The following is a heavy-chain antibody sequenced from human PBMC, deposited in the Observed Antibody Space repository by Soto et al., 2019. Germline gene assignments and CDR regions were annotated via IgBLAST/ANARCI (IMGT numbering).Heavy chain of an antibody. CDR1: GGTFSSYT. V-gene: IGHV1-69*02. D-gene: IGHD6-19*01. J-gene: IGHJ4*02. CDR3: ARGYSSGWYVY. Sequence: SVKVSCKASGGTFSSYTISWVRQAPGQGLEWMGRIIPILGIANYAQKFHGRVTITADKSTSTAYMELSSLRSEDTAVYYCARGYSSGWYVYWCQGTLVTVSS. CDR2: IIPILGIA.